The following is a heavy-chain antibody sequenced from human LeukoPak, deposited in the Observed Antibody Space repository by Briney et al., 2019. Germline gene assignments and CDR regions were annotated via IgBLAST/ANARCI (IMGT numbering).Heavy chain of an antibody. J-gene: IGHJ5*02. Sequence: SETLSLTCTVSGGSISSSSYYWGWIRQPPGKGLEWIGSIYYSGSTYYNPSLKSRVTISVDTSKNQFSLKLSSVTAADTAVYYCARDWFGVFDPWGQGTLVTVSS. CDR3: ARDWFGVFDP. V-gene: IGHV4-39*07. CDR2: IYYSGST. D-gene: IGHD3-10*01. CDR1: GGSISSSSYY.